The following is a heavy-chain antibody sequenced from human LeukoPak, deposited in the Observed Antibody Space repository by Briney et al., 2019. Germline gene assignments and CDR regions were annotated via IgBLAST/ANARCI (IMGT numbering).Heavy chain of an antibody. J-gene: IGHJ4*02. V-gene: IGHV3-23*01. D-gene: IGHD2-2*01. CDR3: AKEQDNQLLLSHFDY. CDR2: VSGDGVRT. Sequence: GGSLRLFCTGFIFSNYAVSWVRQAPGKGLDWVSAVSGDGVRTFYADSVKGRFTISRDNSMSTVSLQMNSLRAEDTAVYYCAKEQDNQLLLSHFDYWGQGILVTVSS. CDR1: GFIFSNYA.